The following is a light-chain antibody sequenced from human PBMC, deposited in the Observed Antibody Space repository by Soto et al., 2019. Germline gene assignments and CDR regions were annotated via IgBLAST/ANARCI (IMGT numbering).Light chain of an antibody. CDR1: QSVSSSY. Sequence: EIVLTQSPGTLSLSPGERATLSCRASQSVSSSYLAWYQQKPGQAPRLLIYDASSRAPGIPDRFSGSGSGTDFTLTISRLEPEDFAVYYCQQYVTSPITFGQGTRLEIK. V-gene: IGKV3-20*01. J-gene: IGKJ5*01. CDR2: DAS. CDR3: QQYVTSPIT.